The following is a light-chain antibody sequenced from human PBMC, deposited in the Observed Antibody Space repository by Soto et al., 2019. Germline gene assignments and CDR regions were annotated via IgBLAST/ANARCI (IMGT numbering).Light chain of an antibody. CDR1: SSNVGAYND. Sequence: QSALTQPASVSGSPGQSITISCTGTSSNVGAYNDVSWYQHHPGKAPKLMIFDVSNRPSGVSNRFSGSKSCNTASLTISGPQDEDEHDYYSSSYTSSSTYVFGTGTKLTVL. CDR2: DVS. CDR3: SSYTSSSTYV. V-gene: IGLV2-14*03. J-gene: IGLJ1*01.